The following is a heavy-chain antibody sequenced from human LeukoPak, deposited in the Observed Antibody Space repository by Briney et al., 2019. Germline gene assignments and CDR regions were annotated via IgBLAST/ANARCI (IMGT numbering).Heavy chain of an antibody. J-gene: IGHJ4*02. CDR2: ISTYNGNT. D-gene: IGHD5-18*01. CDR1: GYTFTSHG. CDR3: ARDYIGSDYGYGGPRGGPFDY. Sequence: ASVKVSCKASGYTFTSHGINWVRQAPGQGLEWMGYISTYNGNTTYAQKYQGRVTMTTDTSTSTAYMEWRSLRSDDTAVYYCARDYIGSDYGYGGPRGGPFDYWGQGTLVTVSS. V-gene: IGHV1-18*01.